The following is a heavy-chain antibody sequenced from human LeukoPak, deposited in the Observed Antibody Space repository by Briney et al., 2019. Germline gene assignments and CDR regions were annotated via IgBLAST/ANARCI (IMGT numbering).Heavy chain of an antibody. V-gene: IGHV3-43D*03. Sequence: GGSLRLSCAASGFTFDDYAMHWVRQAPGKGLEWVSLISWDGGSTYYADSVKGRFTISRDNSKNSLYLQMNSLRAQDTALYYCAKESKAVTGTGNIDYWGQGTLVTVSS. CDR2: ISWDGGST. CDR3: AKESKAVTGTGNIDY. J-gene: IGHJ4*02. D-gene: IGHD6-19*01. CDR1: GFTFDDYA.